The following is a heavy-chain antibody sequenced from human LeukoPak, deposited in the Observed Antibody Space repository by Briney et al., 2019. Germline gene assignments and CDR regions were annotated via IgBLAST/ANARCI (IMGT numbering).Heavy chain of an antibody. CDR2: ISAYNGNT. CDR3: ARVQGLGYCSGGSCPEYNWFDP. D-gene: IGHD2-15*01. J-gene: IGHJ5*02. V-gene: IGHV1-18*01. CDR1: GYTFTSYG. Sequence: GASVKVSCKASGYTFTSYGISWVRQAPGQGLEWMGWISAYNGNTNYAQKLQGRVTMTTDTSTSTAYMELSSLRSEDTAVYYCARVQGLGYCSGGSCPEYNWFDPWGQGTLVTVSS.